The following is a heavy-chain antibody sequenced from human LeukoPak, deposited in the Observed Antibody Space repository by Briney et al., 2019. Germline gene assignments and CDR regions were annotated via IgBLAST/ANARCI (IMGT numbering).Heavy chain of an antibody. J-gene: IGHJ3*02. CDR3: VRESSSWYWSAFDI. D-gene: IGHD6-13*01. CDR2: IYYSGST. CDR1: GGSISSGGYY. Sequence: SQTLSLTCTVSGGSISSGGYYWSWIRQHPGKGLEWIGYIYYSGSTYYNPSLKSRVTISVDTSKNQFSLKLSSVTAADTAVYYCVRESSSWYWSAFDIWGQGTMVTVSS. V-gene: IGHV4-31*03.